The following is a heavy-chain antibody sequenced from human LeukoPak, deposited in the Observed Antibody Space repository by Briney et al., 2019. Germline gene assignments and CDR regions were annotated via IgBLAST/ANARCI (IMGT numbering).Heavy chain of an antibody. V-gene: IGHV3-21*01. Sequence: GGSLRLSCAASAFTFSSFSMNWVRQAPGKGLGWASSISSSSSYIYYADSVKGRFTISRDNAKNSLYLQMNSLRAEDTAVYYCARDTRPAAGMDVWGKGTTVTVSS. D-gene: IGHD2-2*01. CDR1: AFTFSSFS. CDR3: ARDTRPAAGMDV. J-gene: IGHJ6*04. CDR2: ISSSSSYI.